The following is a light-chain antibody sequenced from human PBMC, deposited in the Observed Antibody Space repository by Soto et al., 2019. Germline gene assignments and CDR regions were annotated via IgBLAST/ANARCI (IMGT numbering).Light chain of an antibody. CDR3: QQCYNTPTYT. CDR1: QSINNNC. J-gene: IGKJ2*01. Sequence: EIVLTQSPGTLSLSPGERATLSCRTSQSINNNCLAWYQQKPGQAPSLLIYSASRRLTGSPDRFRGSGFGTDFTPTISSLEPADFAVYYCQQCYNTPTYTFGQGTKLEIK. CDR2: SAS. V-gene: IGKV3-20*01.